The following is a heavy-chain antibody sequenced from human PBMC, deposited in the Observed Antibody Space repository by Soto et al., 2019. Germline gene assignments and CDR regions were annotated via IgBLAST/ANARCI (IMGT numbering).Heavy chain of an antibody. V-gene: IGHV1-3*04. Sequence: ASVKVSCKASGNTFIGYAVHWLRLAPGQGLEWMGWINTDTGNTKYSQKFQGRLAISRDTSSSTVYMELSSLKSQDTTVYYCARRVSGWFDPWGQGSLGTVSS. J-gene: IGHJ5*02. CDR3: ARRVSGWFDP. D-gene: IGHD2-8*01. CDR2: INTDTGNT. CDR1: GNTFIGYA.